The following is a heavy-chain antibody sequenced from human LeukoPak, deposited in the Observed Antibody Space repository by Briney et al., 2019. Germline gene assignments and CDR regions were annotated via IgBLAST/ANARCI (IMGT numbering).Heavy chain of an antibody. V-gene: IGHV3-30*04. D-gene: IGHD3-3*01. Sequence: GGSLRLSCAASGFTFSSYAMHWVRQAPGKGLEWVAVISYDGSNKYYADSVKGRFTISRDNSKNTLYLQMNSLRAEDTAVYYCAKAQGITIFGVIIGKYYFDYWGQGTLVTVSS. CDR1: GFTFSSYA. J-gene: IGHJ4*02. CDR2: ISYDGSNK. CDR3: AKAQGITIFGVIIGKYYFDY.